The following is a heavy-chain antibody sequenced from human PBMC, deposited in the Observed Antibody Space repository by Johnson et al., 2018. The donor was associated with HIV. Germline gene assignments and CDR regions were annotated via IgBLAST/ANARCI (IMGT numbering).Heavy chain of an antibody. CDR2: ISGSGGST. CDR3: ARSWELGETAFDI. D-gene: IGHD1-26*01. CDR1: GFSFDDYG. Sequence: VQLVESGGGVVRPGGSLRLSCAASGFSFDDYGMSWVRQAPGKGLEWVSGISGSGGSTYYADSVKGRFTISRDNSKNTLYLQMNSLRAEDTAVYYCARSWELGETAFDIWGQGTMVTVSS. J-gene: IGHJ3*02. V-gene: IGHV3-23*04.